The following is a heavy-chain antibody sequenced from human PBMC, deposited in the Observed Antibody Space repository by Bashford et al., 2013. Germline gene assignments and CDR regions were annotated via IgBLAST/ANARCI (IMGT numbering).Heavy chain of an antibody. Sequence: GSLRLSCAASGFTFSDYTMHWVRQAPGKGLEWMGGFDPEEVERIYAQKFQGRVTMTEDTSTDTAYMELSSLRSEDTAVYYCATGVDHYYYGMDVWGQGTTVTVSS. D-gene: IGHD5-12*01. V-gene: IGHV1-24*01. CDR2: FDPEEVER. CDR1: GFTFSDYT. J-gene: IGHJ6*02. CDR3: ATGVDHYYYGMDV.